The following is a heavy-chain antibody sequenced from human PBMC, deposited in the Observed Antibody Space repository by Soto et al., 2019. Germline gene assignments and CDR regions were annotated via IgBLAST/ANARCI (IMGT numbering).Heavy chain of an antibody. CDR2: IRSKAYGGTT. CDR1: GFTFGDYA. CDR3: TTNSVTDFYYYGMEV. J-gene: IGHJ6*02. V-gene: IGHV3-49*04. Sequence: PGGSLRLSCTASGFTFGDYAMSWVRQAPGKGLEWVGFIRSKAYGGTTEYAASVKGRFTISRDDSKSIAYLQMNSLKTEDTGVYYCTTNSVTDFYYYGMEVWGLGTTVTVSS.